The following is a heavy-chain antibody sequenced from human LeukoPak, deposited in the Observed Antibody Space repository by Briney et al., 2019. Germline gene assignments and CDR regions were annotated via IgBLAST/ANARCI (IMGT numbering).Heavy chain of an antibody. D-gene: IGHD3-22*01. Sequence: GGSLRLSCTTSGFSFGDYAMSWIRQAPGKGLEWVSYISSTGSTIYYADSVKGRFTISRDNARNSLYLQMNSLRAEDTAVYYCARARSSSGSPDAFDIWGQGTMVTVSS. V-gene: IGHV3-11*01. CDR2: ISSTGSTI. CDR3: ARARSSSGSPDAFDI. CDR1: GFSFGDYA. J-gene: IGHJ3*02.